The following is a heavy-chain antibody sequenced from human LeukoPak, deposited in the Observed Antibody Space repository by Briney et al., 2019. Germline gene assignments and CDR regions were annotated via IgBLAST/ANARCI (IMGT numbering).Heavy chain of an antibody. D-gene: IGHD4-23*01. CDR2: IRKKGYGETT. V-gene: IGHV3-49*03. CDR1: GFTFGDDG. Sequence: GGSLRLSCTASGFTFGDDGWSWFRQAPGKGLEWICFIRKKGYGETTDYAASVRGRFTISRDDAKSIAYLQMNSLKTEDTALYYCSRGLHDYGGSNYYFDQWGRGTLVTVSS. J-gene: IGHJ4*02. CDR3: SRGLHDYGGSNYYFDQ.